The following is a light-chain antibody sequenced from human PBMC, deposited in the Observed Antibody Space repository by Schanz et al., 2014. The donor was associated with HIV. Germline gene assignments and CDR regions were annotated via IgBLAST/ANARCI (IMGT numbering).Light chain of an antibody. V-gene: IGLV2-14*02. CDR3: SSYAGNNTYV. CDR1: TRDVGNYNL. J-gene: IGLJ1*01. CDR2: DVS. Sequence: QSALTQPASVSGSPGQSITISCTGTTRDVGNYNLVSWYQQHPGKAPKLMIYDVSHRPSGVSNRFSGSKSGNTASLTISGLQAEDEADYYCSSYAGNNTYVFGTGTKLTV.